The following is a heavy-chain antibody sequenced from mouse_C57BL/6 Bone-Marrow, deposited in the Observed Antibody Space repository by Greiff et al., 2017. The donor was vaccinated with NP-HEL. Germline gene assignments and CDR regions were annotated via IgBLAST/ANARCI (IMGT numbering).Heavy chain of an antibody. CDR2: IDPETGGT. CDR3: LSRQLRLRAWFAY. V-gene: IGHV1-15*01. D-gene: IGHD3-2*02. CDR1: GYTFTDYE. J-gene: IGHJ3*01. Sequence: QVQLKESGAELVRPGASVTLSCKASGYTFTDYEMHWVKQTPVHGLEWIGAIDPETGGTAYNQKFKGTARLTADNSSRTGDRELRSLTSADSAVYYCLSRQLRLRAWFAYWGQGTLVTVSA.